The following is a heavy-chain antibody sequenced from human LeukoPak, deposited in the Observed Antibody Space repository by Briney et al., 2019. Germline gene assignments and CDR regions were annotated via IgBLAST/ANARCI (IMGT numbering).Heavy chain of an antibody. CDR1: GFTFSSYA. Sequence: GGSLRLSCAASGFTFSSYAMSWVRQAPGKGLEWVSAISGSGGSTYYADSVKGRFTISRDNSKNTLYLQMNSLRAEDTAVYYCAKDRRVTTRQPGAFDIWGQGTMVTVSS. V-gene: IGHV3-23*01. D-gene: IGHD5-12*01. J-gene: IGHJ3*02. CDR2: ISGSGGST. CDR3: AKDRRVTTRQPGAFDI.